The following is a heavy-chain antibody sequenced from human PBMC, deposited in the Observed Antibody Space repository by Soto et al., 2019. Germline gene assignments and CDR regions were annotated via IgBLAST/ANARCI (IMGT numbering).Heavy chain of an antibody. CDR3: AREGGVYDFWSGYGYYGMDV. V-gene: IGHV3-48*03. Sequence: GGSLRLSCAASGFTFSSYEMNWVRQASGKGLEWVSYISSSGSTIYYADSVKGRFTISRDNAKNSLYLQMNSLRAEDTAVYYCAREGGVYDFWSGYGYYGMDVWRQGTTATVSS. J-gene: IGHJ6*02. CDR2: ISSSGSTI. D-gene: IGHD3-3*01. CDR1: GFTFSSYE.